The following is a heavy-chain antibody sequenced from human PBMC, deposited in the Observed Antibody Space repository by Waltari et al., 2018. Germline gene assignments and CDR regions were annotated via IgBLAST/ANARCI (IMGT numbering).Heavy chain of an antibody. J-gene: IGHJ4*02. CDR2: IKQDGSEK. CDR1: GFTFSSYW. CDR3: ARNRLGIKSDY. V-gene: IGHV3-7*01. Sequence: EVQLVESGGGLVQPGGSLRLSCAASGFTFSSYWMSWVRQAPGKGLEWVANIKQDGSEKYYVDSVKGRFTIARDNAKNALYLQMNSLRAEDTAVYYCARNRLGIKSDYWGQGTLVTVSS. D-gene: IGHD3-16*01.